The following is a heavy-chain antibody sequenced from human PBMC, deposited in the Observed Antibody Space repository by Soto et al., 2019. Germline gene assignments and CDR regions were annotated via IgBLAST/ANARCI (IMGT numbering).Heavy chain of an antibody. Sequence: QVQLVESGGGLVKPGGSLRLSCAASGFTFSDYYMSWIRQAPGKGLEWVSYISSSGSTIYYADSVKSRFTISRDNAKNALYRQRNSLRAEDTAVYYCARDRLPGGPTTVTSWYFDLWGRGTLVTVSS. V-gene: IGHV3-11*01. CDR3: ARDRLPGGPTTVTSWYFDL. CDR2: ISSSGSTI. D-gene: IGHD4-17*01. J-gene: IGHJ2*01. CDR1: GFTFSDYY.